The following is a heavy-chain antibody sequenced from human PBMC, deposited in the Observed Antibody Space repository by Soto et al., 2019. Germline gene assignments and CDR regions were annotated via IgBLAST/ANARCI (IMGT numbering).Heavy chain of an antibody. CDR1: GGSISSGYYY. CDR2: IYYSGNT. D-gene: IGHD3-3*01. CDR3: ARHPVFWSAHRPKYYYYGMDV. Sequence: SETLSLTCSVSGGSISSGYYYWSWIRQPPGKGLEWMGNIYYSGNTYYNPSLKSRLIISIDTSKNQFSLKVGSVTAADTAVYYRARHPVFWSAHRPKYYYYGMDVWAPGTTVTASS. V-gene: IGHV4-30-4*01. J-gene: IGHJ6*02.